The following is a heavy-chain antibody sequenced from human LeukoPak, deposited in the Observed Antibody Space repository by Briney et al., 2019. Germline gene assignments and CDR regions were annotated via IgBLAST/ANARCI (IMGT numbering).Heavy chain of an antibody. CDR3: ARGRKDHYYGSGSYPC. CDR1: GYTFTGYY. J-gene: IGHJ4*02. Sequence: ASVKVSCKASGYTFTGYYMHWVRQAPGQGLEWMGWINPNSGGTNYAQKFQGRVTMTRDTSISTAYMELSRLRSDDTAVYYCARGRKDHYYGSGSYPCWGQGTLVTVSS. CDR2: INPNSGGT. D-gene: IGHD3-10*01. V-gene: IGHV1-2*02.